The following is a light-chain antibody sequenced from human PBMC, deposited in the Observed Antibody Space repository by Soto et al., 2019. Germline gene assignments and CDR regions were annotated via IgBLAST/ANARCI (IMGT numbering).Light chain of an antibody. J-gene: IGKJ4*01. CDR1: QSVSNY. Sequence: EIVLTQSPATLSLSPGERATLSCRASQSVSNYLACFQQKPGQAPRLLIYDASNRATGIPARFSGSGSGTDFTLTIRSLEPEDFAVYYCQQRSSWPLLTFGGGTKVEI. CDR2: DAS. CDR3: QQRSSWPLLT. V-gene: IGKV3-11*01.